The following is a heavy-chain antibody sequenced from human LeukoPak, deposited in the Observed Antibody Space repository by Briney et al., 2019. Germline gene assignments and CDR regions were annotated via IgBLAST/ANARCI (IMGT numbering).Heavy chain of an antibody. V-gene: IGHV3-30*18. D-gene: IGHD2-21*02. CDR1: GFTFSSYG. Sequence: PGGSLRLSCAASGFTFSSYGMHWVRQAPGKGLEWVAVISYDGSNKNYADSVKGRFTTSRDNSKNTLYLQMNSLRAEDTAVYYCAKDLERHIVVVTASAVDYRGQGTLVTVSS. J-gene: IGHJ4*02. CDR2: ISYDGSNK. CDR3: AKDLERHIVVVTASAVDY.